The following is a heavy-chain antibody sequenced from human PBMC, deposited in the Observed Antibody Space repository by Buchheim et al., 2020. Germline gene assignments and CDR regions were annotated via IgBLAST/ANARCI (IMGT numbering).Heavy chain of an antibody. CDR2: ISYDGSEK. V-gene: IGHV3-33*05. CDR1: GVSFDGYG. J-gene: IGHJ4*02. Sequence: QVQLVESGGGVVQPGRSLRLSCATSGVSFDGYGVHWVRQAPGKGLEWVALISYDGSEKYYADSVKGRFTISRDNSKNTLFLQMNSLRAEDTAIYFCARGELGRVTTFDFWGQGTL. D-gene: IGHD1-1*01. CDR3: ARGELGRVTTFDF.